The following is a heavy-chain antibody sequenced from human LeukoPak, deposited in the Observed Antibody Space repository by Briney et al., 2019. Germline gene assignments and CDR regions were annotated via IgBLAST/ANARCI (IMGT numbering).Heavy chain of an antibody. J-gene: IGHJ6*02. CDR2: IKQVGSEK. Sequence: PGGSLRLSCAASGFIFSSYWMSWVRQPPGKGLEWVANIKQVGSEKYNVPSVKGRFTTSRDNAKNSLYLQMNSLRAEDTAVYYCARIYYYYGMDVWGQGTTVTVSS. V-gene: IGHV3-7*01. D-gene: IGHD3-3*02. CDR1: GFIFSSYW. CDR3: ARIYYYYGMDV.